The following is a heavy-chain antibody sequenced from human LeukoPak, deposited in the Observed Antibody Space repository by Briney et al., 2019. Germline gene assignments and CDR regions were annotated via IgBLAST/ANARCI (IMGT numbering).Heavy chain of an antibody. CDR2: IYTSGST. D-gene: IGHD3-22*01. CDR3: ARDGLSHYYDRQYYFDY. V-gene: IGHV4-4*07. CDR1: GGSISSYY. J-gene: IGHJ4*02. Sequence: SETLSLTCTVSGGSISSYYWSWIRQPAGKGLEWIGRIYTSGSTNYNPSLKSRVTMSVDTSKNQFSLKLSSVTAADPAVYYCARDGLSHYYDRQYYFDYWGQGTLATVSS.